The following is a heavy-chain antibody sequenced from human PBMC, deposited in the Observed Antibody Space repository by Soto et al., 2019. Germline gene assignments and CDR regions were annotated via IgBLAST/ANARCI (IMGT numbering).Heavy chain of an antibody. CDR3: ARAMRDAYNLNYHGMDV. Sequence: SATQALTCAGYGDSISSGDYWVWIRPPPGKGLAWIGNIYHSGSTDYNPSLKSRITISVDKSKNQFSLKLSSVTAADTAVYYCARAMRDAYNLNYHGMDVWGQGTTVTVSS. J-gene: IGHJ6*02. CDR1: GDSISSGDY. CDR2: IYHSGST. D-gene: IGHD1-1*01. V-gene: IGHV4-38-2*01.